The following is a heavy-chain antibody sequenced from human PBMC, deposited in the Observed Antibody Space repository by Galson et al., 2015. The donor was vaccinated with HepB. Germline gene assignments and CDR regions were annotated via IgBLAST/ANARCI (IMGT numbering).Heavy chain of an antibody. D-gene: IGHD1-26*01. CDR3: AAEGYSGRGNYFDY. Sequence: SVKVSCKASGFTFTSSAMQWVRQARGQRLEWIGWIVVGSGNTNHAQKFQERVTITRDMSTSTAYMELSSLRSEDTTVYYCAAEGYSGRGNYFDYWGQGTLVTVSS. J-gene: IGHJ4*02. CDR2: IVVGSGNT. V-gene: IGHV1-58*02. CDR1: GFTFTSSA.